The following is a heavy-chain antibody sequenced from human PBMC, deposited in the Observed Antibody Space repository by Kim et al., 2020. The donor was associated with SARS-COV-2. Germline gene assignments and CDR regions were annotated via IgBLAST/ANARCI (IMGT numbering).Heavy chain of an antibody. CDR2: ISGSGGST. D-gene: IGHD1-26*01. Sequence: GGSLRLSCAASGFTFSSYAMSWVRQAPGKGLEWVSAISGSGGSTYYADSVKGRFTISRDNSKNTLYLQMNSLRAEDTAVYYCAKAAYSGSYIAYDAFDIWGQGTMVTVSS. V-gene: IGHV3-23*01. CDR1: GFTFSSYA. J-gene: IGHJ3*02. CDR3: AKAAYSGSYIAYDAFDI.